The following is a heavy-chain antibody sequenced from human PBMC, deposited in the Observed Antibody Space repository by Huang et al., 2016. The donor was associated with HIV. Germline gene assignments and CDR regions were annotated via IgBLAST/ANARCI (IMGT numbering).Heavy chain of an antibody. CDR1: DESFNGYY. Sequence: QVQLQQWGAGLLKPSETLSLTCAVYDESFNGYYWTWIRPPHGKGLDGIAEINNGRNTNYNPSLKSRLTLSVDASKKQFSLRLKSVTTADTAVYFCARGRKWLQLRGAYYLASWGQGTQVIVSP. V-gene: IGHV4-34*01. D-gene: IGHD6-19*01. CDR3: ARGRKWLQLRGAYYLAS. J-gene: IGHJ4*02. CDR2: INNGRNT.